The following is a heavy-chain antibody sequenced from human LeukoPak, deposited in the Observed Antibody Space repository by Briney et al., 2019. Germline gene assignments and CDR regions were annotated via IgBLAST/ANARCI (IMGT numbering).Heavy chain of an antibody. CDR3: ASGIAAAGTGGIWFDP. CDR2: IYYSGST. J-gene: IGHJ5*02. V-gene: IGHV4-39*01. CDR1: GGSISSSSYY. Sequence: SETLSLTCTVSGGSISSSSYYWGWIRQPPGKGLEWIGSIYYSGSTYYNPSLKSRVTISVDTSKNQFSLKLSSVTAADTAVYYCASGIAAAGTGGIWFDPWGQGTLVTVSS. D-gene: IGHD6-13*01.